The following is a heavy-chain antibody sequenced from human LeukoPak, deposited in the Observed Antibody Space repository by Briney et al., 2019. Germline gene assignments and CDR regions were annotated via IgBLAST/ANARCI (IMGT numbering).Heavy chain of an antibody. CDR1: GYTFTSYY. CDR3: ARALNLKIRKMAY. D-gene: IGHD5-24*01. Sequence: GASVKVSCKASGYTFTSYYMHWVRQAPGQGLEWMGIINPSGGSTSYAQKFQGRVTMTRDMSMSTVYMELSSLRSEDTAVYYCARALNLKIRKMAYWGQGTLVTVSS. CDR2: INPSGGST. J-gene: IGHJ4*02. V-gene: IGHV1-46*01.